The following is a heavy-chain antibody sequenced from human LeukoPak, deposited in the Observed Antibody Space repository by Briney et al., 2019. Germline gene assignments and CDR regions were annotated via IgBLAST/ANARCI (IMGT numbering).Heavy chain of an antibody. D-gene: IGHD4-11*01. CDR2: IKQDGSEK. Sequence: GGSLRLSCVASGFTFSTSWMSWVRQAPGKGLEWVANIKQDGSEKYYVDSVKGRFTISRDNAKNSLYLQVNSLRAEDTAVYYCARGRRGYSIHLDYWGQGTLVTVSS. CDR1: GFTFSTSW. J-gene: IGHJ4*02. V-gene: IGHV3-7*01. CDR3: ARGRRGYSIHLDY.